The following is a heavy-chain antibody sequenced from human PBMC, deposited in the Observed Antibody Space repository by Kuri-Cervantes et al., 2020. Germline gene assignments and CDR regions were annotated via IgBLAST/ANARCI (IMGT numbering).Heavy chain of an antibody. Sequence: GSLRLSCAVYGGSFSGYYWSWIRQPPGKGLEWIGEINHSGSTNYNPSLKSRVTISVDTSKNQFSLKLSSVTAADTAVYCCARGEFGATNPIGIDYWGQGTLVTVSS. CDR3: ARGEFGATNPIGIDY. CDR1: GGSFSGYY. D-gene: IGHD1-26*01. V-gene: IGHV4-34*01. J-gene: IGHJ4*02. CDR2: INHSGST.